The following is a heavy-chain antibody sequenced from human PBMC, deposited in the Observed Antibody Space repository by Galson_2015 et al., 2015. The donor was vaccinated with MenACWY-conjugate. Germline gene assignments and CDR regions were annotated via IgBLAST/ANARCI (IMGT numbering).Heavy chain of an antibody. CDR2: IWYDGSNQ. D-gene: IGHD2-2*01. V-gene: IGHV3-33*01. J-gene: IGHJ6*02. Sequence: SLRLSCAASGFPFNTYGMHWLRQAPGKGLQWVAVIWYDGSNQYYADSVKGRFTISRDNFKSTLYLQMERLRGKDTAVYYCARVGGLCNATTCYEPWGGMDVWGQGTTVLVSS. CDR3: ARVGGLCNATTCYEPWGGMDV. CDR1: GFPFNTYG.